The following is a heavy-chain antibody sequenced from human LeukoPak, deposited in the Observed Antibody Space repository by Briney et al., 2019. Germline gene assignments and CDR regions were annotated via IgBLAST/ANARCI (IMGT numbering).Heavy chain of an antibody. V-gene: IGHV4-61*02. J-gene: IGHJ4*02. CDR3: ARQAGYCSSTSCVYYFDY. Sequence: SETLSLTCTVSGGSISSGSYYWSWIRQPAGKGLEWIGRIYTSGSTNYNPSLKSRVTISVDTSKNQFSLKLSSVTAADTAVYYCARQAGYCSSTSCVYYFDYWGQGTLVTVSS. CDR1: GGSISSGSYY. D-gene: IGHD2-2*01. CDR2: IYTSGST.